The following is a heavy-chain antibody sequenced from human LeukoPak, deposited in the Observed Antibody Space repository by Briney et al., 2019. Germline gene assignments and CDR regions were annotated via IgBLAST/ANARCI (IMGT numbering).Heavy chain of an antibody. J-gene: IGHJ4*02. D-gene: IGHD1-26*01. CDR3: ARGGRIVGATRSFDY. CDR1: GYTFTSYG. CDR2: ISAYNGNT. V-gene: IGHV1-18*01. Sequence: EASVKVSCKASGYTFTSYGISWVRQAPGQGLEWMEWISAYNGNTNYAQKLQGRVTMTTDTSTSTAYMELRSLRSDDTAVYYCARGGRIVGATRSFDYWGQGTLVTVSS.